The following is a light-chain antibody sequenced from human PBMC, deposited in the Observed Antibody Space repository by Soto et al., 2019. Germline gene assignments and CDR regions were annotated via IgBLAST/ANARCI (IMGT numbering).Light chain of an antibody. CDR2: DVS. J-gene: IGLJ3*02. CDR3: SSYIGISSYKTSGTHWV. Sequence: QSALTQPASVSGSPGQSITISCTGTSSDVGGYDYVSWYQQHPGKAPNLMIYDVSDRPSGVSHRFSGSKSGNTASLTISGLQAEDEADYYCSSYIGISSYKTSGTHWVFGGGTKLTVL. CDR1: SSDVGGYDY. V-gene: IGLV2-14*01.